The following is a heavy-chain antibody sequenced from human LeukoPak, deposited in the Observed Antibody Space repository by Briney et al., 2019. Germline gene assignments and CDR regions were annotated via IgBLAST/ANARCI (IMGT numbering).Heavy chain of an antibody. CDR3: ASPTEYPLGYYFDY. D-gene: IGHD2-2*01. J-gene: IGHJ4*02. V-gene: IGHV3-7*03. CDR2: IKQDGSEK. CDR1: GFTFSNYW. Sequence: GGSLRLSCAASGFTFSNYWMSWVRQAPGKGLEWVANIKQDGSEKYYVDSVNGRFTISRDNAKNSMYLQMNSLRAEDTAVYYCASPTEYPLGYYFDYWGQGTLVTVSS.